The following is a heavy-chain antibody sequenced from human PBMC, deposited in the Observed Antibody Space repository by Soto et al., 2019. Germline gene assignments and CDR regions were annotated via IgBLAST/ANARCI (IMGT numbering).Heavy chain of an antibody. Sequence: PSENLSLTCAVSGGSISSSNWWGWVRQPPGKGLEWIGEIYHSGSTNYNPSLKSRVTISVDKSKNQFSLKLSSVTAADTAVYYCASSPYDVWCGYSPQAVFAIPGQGTTVPVSS. J-gene: IGHJ3*02. V-gene: IGHV4-4*02. CDR1: GGSISSSNW. CDR2: IYHSGST. CDR3: ASSPYDVWCGYSPQAVFAI. D-gene: IGHD3-3*01.